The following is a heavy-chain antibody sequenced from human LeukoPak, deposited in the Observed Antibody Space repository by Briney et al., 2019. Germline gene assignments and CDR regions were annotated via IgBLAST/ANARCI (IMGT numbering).Heavy chain of an antibody. CDR2: IYYSGST. J-gene: IGHJ4*02. V-gene: IGHV4-30-4*08. CDR3: ARLAYSGYDRNYFDY. Sequence: SETLSLTXIVSGGSISSGDYYWSCIRQPPGKGLEWIGYIYYSGSTYYNPSLKSRVTISVDTSKNQFSLKLSSVTAADTAVYYCARLAYSGYDRNYFDYWGQGTLVTVSS. CDR1: GGSISSGDYY. D-gene: IGHD5-12*01.